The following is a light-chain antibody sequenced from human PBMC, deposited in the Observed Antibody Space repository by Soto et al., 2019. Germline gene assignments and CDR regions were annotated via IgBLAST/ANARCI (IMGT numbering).Light chain of an antibody. CDR3: LQYSTWPPLYT. CDR1: QGVSSY. V-gene: IGKV3-15*01. J-gene: IGKJ2*01. Sequence: EIVMTQSPAALSVSLGERVSLTCRASQGVSSYLAWYQQKPGQPPRLLISDASTRATDIPDRFSGSGSGTDFTLTISSLQSSDLAVYYCLQYSTWPPLYTFGQGTKLEIK. CDR2: DAS.